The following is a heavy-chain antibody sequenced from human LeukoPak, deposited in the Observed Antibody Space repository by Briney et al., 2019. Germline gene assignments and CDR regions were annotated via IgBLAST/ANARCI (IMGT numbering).Heavy chain of an antibody. D-gene: IGHD5-18*01. CDR3: ARATGYSYGNH. J-gene: IGHJ4*02. CDR2: INAGNGNT. CDR1: GYTFTSYA. V-gene: IGHV1-3*01. Sequence: ASVKVSCKASGYTFTSYAMHWVRQAPGQRLEWMGWINAGNGNTKYSQKFQGRVTITRDTSASTAYMELSSLGSEDTAVYYCARATGYSYGNHWGQGTLVTVSS.